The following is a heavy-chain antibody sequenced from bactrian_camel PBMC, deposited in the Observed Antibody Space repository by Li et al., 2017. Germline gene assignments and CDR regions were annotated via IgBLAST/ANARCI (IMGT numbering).Heavy chain of an antibody. CDR2: IESDDST. D-gene: IGHD4*01. CDR1: GRTYSSFC. CDR3: ATVLGFCYYTEALFSGY. J-gene: IGHJ4*01. V-gene: IGHV3S57*01. Sequence: HVQLVESGGDSVQTGDSLTLTCVAHGRTYSSFCMGWFRQGPGKEREVVAYIESDDSTTYADSVKGRFTISHDNAKTTLYLQMNDLKPDDSAVYYCATVLGFCYYTEALFSGYWGQGTQVTVS.